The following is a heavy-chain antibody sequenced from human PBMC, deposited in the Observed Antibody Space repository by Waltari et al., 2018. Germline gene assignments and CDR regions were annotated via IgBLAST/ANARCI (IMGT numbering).Heavy chain of an antibody. V-gene: IGHV3-21*01. CDR3: ARDPPFWSGYQYYFDY. D-gene: IGHD3-3*01. CDR2: ISSSSSYI. J-gene: IGHJ4*02. CDR1: GFTFSSYS. Sequence: EVQLVESGGGLVKPGGSLRLSCAASGFTFSSYSMNWVRQAPGKGLEWVSSISSSSSYIYYADSVKGRFTISRDNAKNSLYLQMNSLRAEDTAVYYCARDPPFWSGYQYYFDYWGQGTLVTVSS.